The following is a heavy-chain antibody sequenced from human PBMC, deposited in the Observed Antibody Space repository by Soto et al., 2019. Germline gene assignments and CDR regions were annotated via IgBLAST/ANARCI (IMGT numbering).Heavy chain of an antibody. CDR2: ISFDGSDQ. Sequence: QVKLVESGGGVVQPGRSLRLSCAASGFAFRSYGMHWVRQAPGKGLEWVSVISFDGSDQDYLDSVKGRFIISRDNSRNTMYLQMNSLRAEDTGVYYCEKENGSSGKTFSSSTLDYWGQGTPVTVSS. V-gene: IGHV3-30*18. CDR3: EKENGSSGKTFSSSTLDY. J-gene: IGHJ4*02. CDR1: GFAFRSYG. D-gene: IGHD1-26*01.